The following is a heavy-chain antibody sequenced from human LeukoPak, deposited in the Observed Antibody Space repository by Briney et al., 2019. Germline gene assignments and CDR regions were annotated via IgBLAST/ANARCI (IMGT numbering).Heavy chain of an antibody. V-gene: IGHV1-46*01. J-gene: IGHJ5*02. CDR1: GYTFTSYY. Sequence: GASVKVSCKASGYTFTSYYMHWVRQAPGQGLEWMGIINPSGGSTSYAQKFQGRVTITADESTSTAYMELSSLRSEDTAVYYCARGTGTTSWFDPWGQGTLVTVSS. CDR3: ARGTGTTSWFDP. D-gene: IGHD1-7*01. CDR2: INPSGGST.